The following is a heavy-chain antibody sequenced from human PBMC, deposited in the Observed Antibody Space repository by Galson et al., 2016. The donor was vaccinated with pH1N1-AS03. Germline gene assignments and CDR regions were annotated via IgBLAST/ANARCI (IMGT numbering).Heavy chain of an antibody. D-gene: IGHD5-24*01. Sequence: SLRLSCAASGFTLSSYWMHWVRQAPGKGLVWVSRINVDGSSTSYVDSVQGRFTISRDNAKNTLYLQMNSLRPEDTAVYYCARSADGYNFVGDYWGQESLVTVSS. CDR3: ARSADGYNFVGDY. CDR1: GFTLSSYW. V-gene: IGHV3-74*01. J-gene: IGHJ4*02. CDR2: INVDGSST.